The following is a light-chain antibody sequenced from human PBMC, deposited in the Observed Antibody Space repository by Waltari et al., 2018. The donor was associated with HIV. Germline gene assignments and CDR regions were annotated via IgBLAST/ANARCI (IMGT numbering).Light chain of an antibody. V-gene: IGKV1-39*01. CDR2: DAS. J-gene: IGKJ2*01. CDR3: QQSYSIFGA. Sequence: DIQMTQSPPSLSAFVGDRVSITCRASETISTYLSWYQQKPGKAPRLLIYDASTLQTGVPSRFSGSGSGTYFTLTINSLQPEDFATYYCQQSYSIFGAFGQGTKLEI. CDR1: ETISTY.